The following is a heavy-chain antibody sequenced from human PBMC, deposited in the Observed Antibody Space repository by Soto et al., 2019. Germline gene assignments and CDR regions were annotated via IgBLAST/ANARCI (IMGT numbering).Heavy chain of an antibody. V-gene: IGHV4-31*03. J-gene: IGHJ5*02. CDR2: ISDSGIT. CDR3: TKGGTSSQWFDP. Sequence: SETLSLTCTVSGASISAPESYWSWIRQHPERGLEWIGYISDSGITNYSPSLRSRVAISADTSKRQFSLNLSSVTAADTALYYCTKGGTSSQWFDPWGQGTMVTVSS. CDR1: GASISAPESY. D-gene: IGHD2-2*01.